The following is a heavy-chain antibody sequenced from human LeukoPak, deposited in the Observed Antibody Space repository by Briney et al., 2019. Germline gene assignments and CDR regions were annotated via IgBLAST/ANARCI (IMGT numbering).Heavy chain of an antibody. CDR1: GLTFTNYE. D-gene: IGHD3-16*01. V-gene: IGHV3-48*03. Sequence: GGSLRLSCAASGLTFTNYEMYWVRQAPGKGLEWTSYISNSGSTIKYADFERGRFTISRDNAKKSLYLQMNSLRAEDTGVYYCGAARQYVGAFDIWGQGTLVTVSS. CDR2: ISNSGSTI. J-gene: IGHJ3*02. CDR3: GAARQYVGAFDI.